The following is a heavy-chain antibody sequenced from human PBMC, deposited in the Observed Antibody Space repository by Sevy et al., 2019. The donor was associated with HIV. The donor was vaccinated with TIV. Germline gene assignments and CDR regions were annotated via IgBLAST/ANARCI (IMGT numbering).Heavy chain of an antibody. Sequence: GGSLRLSCSASGFTFCRYWMHWVRQAPGKGLVWVSRINSAGSSTSYADSVKGRFTISRDNAKNTLYLQMNSLRAEDTAVYYCARYYYDSSGSDYWGQGTLVTVSS. V-gene: IGHV3-74*01. CDR3: ARYYYDSSGSDY. J-gene: IGHJ4*02. CDR2: INSAGSST. D-gene: IGHD3-22*01. CDR1: GFTFCRYW.